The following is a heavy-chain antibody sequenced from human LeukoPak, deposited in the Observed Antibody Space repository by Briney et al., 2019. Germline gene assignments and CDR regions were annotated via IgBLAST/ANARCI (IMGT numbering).Heavy chain of an antibody. CDR1: GGTFSSYA. Sequence: ASVKVSCKASGGTFSSYAISWGRQAPGQGLEWMGRIIPIFGTANYAQKFQGRVTITTDESTSTAYMELSSLRSEDTAVYYCARDKNAYYYDETGAFDIWGQGTMVTVSS. CDR3: ARDKNAYYYDETGAFDI. CDR2: IIPIFGTA. V-gene: IGHV1-69*05. J-gene: IGHJ3*02. D-gene: IGHD3-22*01.